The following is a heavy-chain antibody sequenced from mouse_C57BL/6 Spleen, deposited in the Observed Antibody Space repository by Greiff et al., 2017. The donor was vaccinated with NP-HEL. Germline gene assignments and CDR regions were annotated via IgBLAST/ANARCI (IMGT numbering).Heavy chain of an antibody. V-gene: IGHV5-17*01. CDR3: ASFFTTSDWYFDV. Sequence: DVKLVESGGGLVKPGGSLKLSCAASGFTFSDYGMHWVRQAPEKGLEWVAYISSGSSTIYYADTVKGRFTISRDNAKNTLFLQMTSLRSEDTAMYYCASFFTTSDWYFDVWGTGTTVTVSS. D-gene: IGHD1-2*01. J-gene: IGHJ1*03. CDR1: GFTFSDYG. CDR2: ISSGSSTI.